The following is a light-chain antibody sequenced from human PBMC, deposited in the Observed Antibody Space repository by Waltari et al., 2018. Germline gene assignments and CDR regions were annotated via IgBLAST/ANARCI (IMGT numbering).Light chain of an antibody. Sequence: EIVMTQSPATLSVSPGERATLSCRASQSINSNVAWYRQKPGQAPRLLIYGASARATGIPVRFSGSGSGTEFTLTISSLQSDDFGVYYCQQYNNWPRTFGQGTKMEIE. CDR1: QSINSN. J-gene: IGKJ1*01. V-gene: IGKV3-15*01. CDR2: GAS. CDR3: QQYNNWPRT.